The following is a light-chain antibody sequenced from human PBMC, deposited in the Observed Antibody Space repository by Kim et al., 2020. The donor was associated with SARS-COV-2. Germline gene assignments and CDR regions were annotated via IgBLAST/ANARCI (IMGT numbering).Light chain of an antibody. CDR3: QVWDSSSDHPVV. CDR1: NIGSKS. V-gene: IGLV3-21*04. J-gene: IGLJ2*01. CDR2: YDS. Sequence: GKTARLTCGGNNIGSKSVHWYRQKPGQATVLVIYYDSDRPSGIPERFSGSNSVNTATLTISRVEAGDEADYYCQVWDSSSDHPVVFGGGAKLTVL.